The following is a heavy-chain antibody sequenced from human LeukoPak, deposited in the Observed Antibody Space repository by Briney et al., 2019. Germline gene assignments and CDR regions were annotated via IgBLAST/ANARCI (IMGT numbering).Heavy chain of an antibody. CDR2: IIPTFGTA. CDR1: GGTFISYA. V-gene: IGHV1-69*01. Sequence: SVKVSCKASGGTFISYAISWVRQAPGQGLEWMGGIIPTFGTANYAQKFQGRVTITADESTSTAYMELSSLRSEDTAVYYCARGDSSGYSLAYWGQGTLVTVSS. D-gene: IGHD3-22*01. J-gene: IGHJ4*02. CDR3: ARGDSSGYSLAY.